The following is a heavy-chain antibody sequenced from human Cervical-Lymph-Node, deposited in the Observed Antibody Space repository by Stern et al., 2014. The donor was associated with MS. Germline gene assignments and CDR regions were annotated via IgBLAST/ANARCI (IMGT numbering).Heavy chain of an antibody. CDR3: AKDRGMIVVVTYSLDS. CDR2: ISYDGSNA. J-gene: IGHJ4*02. D-gene: IGHD3-22*01. CDR1: GFSFSSYG. V-gene: IGHV3-30*18. Sequence: VQLVQSGGIVVQPGRSLRLSCVASGFSFSSYGMHWVRQAPGKWLAWVAVISYDGSNAYYADSVKGRFTISRDNSKNTLYLQLNSLRAEDTAVYFCAKDRGMIVVVTYSLDSWGQGTLVTVSS.